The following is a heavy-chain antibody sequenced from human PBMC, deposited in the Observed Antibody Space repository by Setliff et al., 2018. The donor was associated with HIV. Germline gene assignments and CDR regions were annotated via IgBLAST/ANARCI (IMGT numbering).Heavy chain of an antibody. V-gene: IGHV3-21*01. J-gene: IGHJ4*02. CDR3: ARDSPQVRIAVTGTTGHDY. D-gene: IGHD6-19*01. CDR2: ISSRSTYI. CDR1: GFTFSSYT. Sequence: GGSLRLSCAASGFTFSSYTMNWVRQAPGKGLEWVSSISSRSTYIYYADSVKGRFTISRDSAKNSLFLQMNSLRAEDTAVYYCARDSPQVRIAVTGTTGHDYWGQGTLVTVSS.